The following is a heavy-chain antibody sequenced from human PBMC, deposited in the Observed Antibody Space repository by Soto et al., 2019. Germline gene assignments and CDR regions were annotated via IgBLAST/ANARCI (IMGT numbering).Heavy chain of an antibody. CDR1: GFTFSDYY. CDR2: ISSSGSTI. J-gene: IGHJ4*02. D-gene: IGHD6-13*01. Sequence: GGSLRLSCAASGFTFSDYYMSWIRQAPGKGLEWVSYISSSGSTIYYADSVKGRFTISRDNAKNSLYLQMDSLRAEDTAVYYCAKRIAAAGTHYYFDYWGQGTLVTVSS. V-gene: IGHV3-11*01. CDR3: AKRIAAAGTHYYFDY.